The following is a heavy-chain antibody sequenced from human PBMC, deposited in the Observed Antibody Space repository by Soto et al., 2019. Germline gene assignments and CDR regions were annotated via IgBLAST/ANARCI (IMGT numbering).Heavy chain of an antibody. CDR1: GFSLSTSGVG. CDR3: AHRLFVGASFGY. J-gene: IGHJ4*02. D-gene: IGHD1-26*01. Sequence: QITLKESGLTLEKPTQTLTLTCTFSGFSLSTSGVGVGWIRQPPGKALEWLAIIYWDDDKSYSPSLKSRLTITKDTSKNQVVLIMTNMDPVDTATYYCAHRLFVGASFGYWGQGTLVTVSS. V-gene: IGHV2-5*02. CDR2: IYWDDDK.